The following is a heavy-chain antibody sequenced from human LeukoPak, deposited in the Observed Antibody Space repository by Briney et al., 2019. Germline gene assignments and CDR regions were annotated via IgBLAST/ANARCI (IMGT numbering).Heavy chain of an antibody. Sequence: GGSLRLSCAASGFTFSSYAMSWVRQAPGKGLEWVSAISGSGGSTYCADSVKGRFTITRDNSKITLYLQMHSLRAEDTAVYYCAKDLTAAGIELPSFDPWGQGTLVTVSS. CDR1: GFTFSSYA. V-gene: IGHV3-23*01. CDR3: AKDLTAAGIELPSFDP. D-gene: IGHD6-13*01. J-gene: IGHJ5*02. CDR2: ISGSGGST.